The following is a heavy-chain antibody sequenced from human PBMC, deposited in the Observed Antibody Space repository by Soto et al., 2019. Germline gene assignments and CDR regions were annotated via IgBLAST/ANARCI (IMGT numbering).Heavy chain of an antibody. V-gene: IGHV3-21*04. J-gene: IGHJ4*02. D-gene: IGHD6-19*01. CDR3: GKERRGSGWFVSSY. CDR1: GFNFSSYT. CDR2: ISSSNRHI. Sequence: EVQLVESGGGLVKPGGSLRLSCAASGFNFSSYTMNWVRQAPGTGLEWVSSISSSNRHIYYADSMKGRFSIARDDAKNSLYLQMNGLRADDTGVYYCGKERRGSGWFVSSYWGQGILVTVSS.